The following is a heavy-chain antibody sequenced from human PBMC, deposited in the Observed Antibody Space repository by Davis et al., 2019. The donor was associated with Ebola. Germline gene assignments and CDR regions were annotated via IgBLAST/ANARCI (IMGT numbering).Heavy chain of an antibody. Sequence: MPSETLSLTCAVYGGSFSGYYWSWIRQPPGKGLEWIGETNHSGSTNYNPSLKSRVTISVDTSKNQFSLKLSSVTAADTAVYYCARLRGYYDSSGYSAFDIWGQGTMVTVSS. J-gene: IGHJ3*02. CDR3: ARLRGYYDSSGYSAFDI. CDR2: TNHSGST. V-gene: IGHV4-34*01. CDR1: GGSFSGYY. D-gene: IGHD3-22*01.